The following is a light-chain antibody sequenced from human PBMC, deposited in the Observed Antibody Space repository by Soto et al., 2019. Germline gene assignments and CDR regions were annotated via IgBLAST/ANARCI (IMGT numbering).Light chain of an antibody. CDR1: QSIRTS. CDR2: LAS. Sequence: QMTQPPSNQTAFVGDRGTITCRASQSIRTSLAWYQQKPGKAPKLLIYLASSLESGVPARFSGSGSATEFTLSISSLQPDDFATYYCQQYDSYSRTFGQGTKVDI. V-gene: IGKV1-5*03. CDR3: QQYDSYSRT. J-gene: IGKJ1*01.